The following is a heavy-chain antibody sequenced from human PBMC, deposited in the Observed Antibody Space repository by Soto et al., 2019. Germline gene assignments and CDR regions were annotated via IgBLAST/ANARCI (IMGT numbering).Heavy chain of an antibody. V-gene: IGHV4-61*08. CDR3: ARGVRYYGSGSPALWFDP. D-gene: IGHD3-10*01. J-gene: IGHJ5*02. Sequence: SETLSLTCTVSGGSISSGDYYWSWIRQPPGKGLEWIGYIYYSGSTNYNPSLKSRVTISVDTSKNQFSLKLSSVTAADTAVYYCARGVRYYGSGSPALWFDPWGQGTLVTVSS. CDR2: IYYSGST. CDR1: GGSISSGDYY.